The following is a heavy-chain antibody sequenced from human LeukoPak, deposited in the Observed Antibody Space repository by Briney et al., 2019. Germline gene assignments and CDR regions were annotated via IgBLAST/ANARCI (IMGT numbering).Heavy chain of an antibody. J-gene: IGHJ4*02. CDR3: ARDLMT. CDR1: GGSFSGKY. V-gene: IGHV4-34*01. CDR2: ITYSGSI. Sequence: PSETLSLTCAVSGGSFSGKYWTWIRQPPGKGLEWIGEITYSGSIYYNPSPKSRVTISVDTSKNQFSLKLSSVTAADTAVYYCARDLMTWGQGTPVTVSS.